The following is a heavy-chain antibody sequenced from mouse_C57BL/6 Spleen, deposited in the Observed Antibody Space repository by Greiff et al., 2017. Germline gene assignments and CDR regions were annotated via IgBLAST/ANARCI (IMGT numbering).Heavy chain of an antibody. V-gene: IGHV1-76*01. J-gene: IGHJ2*01. D-gene: IGHD2-12*01. Sequence: QVQLQQSGAELVRPGASVKLSCKASGYTFTDYYINWVKQRPGQGLEWIARIYPGSGNTYYNEKFKGKATLTAEKSSSTAYMQLSSLTSEDSAVYFCAREGSYDGFDYWGQGTTLTVSS. CDR1: GYTFTDYY. CDR2: IYPGSGNT. CDR3: AREGSYDGFDY.